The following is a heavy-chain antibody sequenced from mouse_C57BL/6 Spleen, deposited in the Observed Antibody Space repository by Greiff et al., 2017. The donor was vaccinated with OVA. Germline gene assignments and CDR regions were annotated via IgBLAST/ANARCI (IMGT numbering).Heavy chain of an antibody. D-gene: IGHD2-5*01. CDR2: IWRGGST. CDR1: GFSLTSYG. J-gene: IGHJ4*01. Sequence: VKLMESGPGLVQPSQSLSITCTVSGFSLTSYGVHWVRQSPGKGLEWLGVIWRGGSTDYNAAFMSRLSITKDNSKSQVFFKMNSLQADDTAIYYCAKSYSNYDYAMDYWGQGTSVTVSS. CDR3: AKSYSNYDYAMDY. V-gene: IGHV2-5*01.